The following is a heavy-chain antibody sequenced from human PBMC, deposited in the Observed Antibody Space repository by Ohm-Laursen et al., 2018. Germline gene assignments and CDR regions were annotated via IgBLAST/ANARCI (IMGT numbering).Heavy chain of an antibody. Sequence: ASSVKVSCKASGYTFTSYDINWVRQATGQGLEWMGWMNPNSGNTGYAQKFQGRVTMTRNTSISTAYMELSSLRSEDTAVYYCARGRGVVAATVYNWFDPWGQGTLGTVSA. CDR3: ARGRGVVAATVYNWFDP. J-gene: IGHJ5*02. CDR2: MNPNSGNT. CDR1: GYTFTSYD. V-gene: IGHV1-8*01. D-gene: IGHD2-15*01.